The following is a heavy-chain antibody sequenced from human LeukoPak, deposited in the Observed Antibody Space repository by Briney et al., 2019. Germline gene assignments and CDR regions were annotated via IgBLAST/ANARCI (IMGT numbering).Heavy chain of an antibody. D-gene: IGHD3-16*01. V-gene: IGHV4-4*07. Sequence: SETLSLTCTVSGGSINTYYWSWIRQTAGKGLEWIWRIYTSGSTDYNPSLRGRVTMSVDTSKNQFSLKLNSVTAADPAVYYCARERGLWPAYDYCMDVWGKGTTVTVSS. J-gene: IGHJ6*03. CDR1: GGSINTYY. CDR2: IYTSGST. CDR3: ARERGLWPAYDYCMDV.